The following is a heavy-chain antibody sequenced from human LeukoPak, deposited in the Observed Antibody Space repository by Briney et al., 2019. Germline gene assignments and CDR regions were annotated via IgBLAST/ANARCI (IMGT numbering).Heavy chain of an antibody. J-gene: IGHJ3*02. Sequence: GGSLKLSCAASGFTFSGSAMHWVRQASGRGLEWVGRIRSKANSYATAYAASVKGRFTISRDDSKNTAYLQMNSLKTEDTAVYYCTRLVLAGPEIAFDIWGQGTMVTVSS. V-gene: IGHV3-73*01. D-gene: IGHD6-19*01. CDR2: IRSKANSYAT. CDR1: GFTFSGSA. CDR3: TRLVLAGPEIAFDI.